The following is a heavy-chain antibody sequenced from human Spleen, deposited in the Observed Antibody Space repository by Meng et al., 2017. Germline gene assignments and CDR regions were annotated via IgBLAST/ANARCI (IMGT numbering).Heavy chain of an antibody. V-gene: IGHV3-23*01. CDR3: AKEIRPNDY. J-gene: IGHJ4*02. CDR2: ISISGEKT. CDR1: GLTFSSSA. Sequence: GGSLRLSCAVSGLTFSSSAMSWVRQPPGKGLERVASISISGEKTYYADAVKGRFTVARDNSKSTLYLQMNSLRADDTATYYCAKEIRPNDYWGQGTRVTVSS.